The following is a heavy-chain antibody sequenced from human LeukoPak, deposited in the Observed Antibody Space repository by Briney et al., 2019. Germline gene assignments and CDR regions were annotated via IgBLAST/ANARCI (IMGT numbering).Heavy chain of an antibody. D-gene: IGHD3-22*01. CDR3: AKGSYYDSSGSFYFDY. V-gene: IGHV3-33*05. Sequence: PGGSLRLSCTASGFTFTTYGLHWVRQAPGKGLEWVAVISYNGGYRHYADSVKGRFTISRDDSKNTLYVQVNSLGTEDTAAYYCAKGSYYDSSGSFYFDYWGQGTLVTVSS. J-gene: IGHJ4*02. CDR2: ISYNGGYR. CDR1: GFTFTTYG.